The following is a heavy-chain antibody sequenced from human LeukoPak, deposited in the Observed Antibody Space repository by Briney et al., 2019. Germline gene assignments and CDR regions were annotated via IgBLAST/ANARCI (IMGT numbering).Heavy chain of an antibody. V-gene: IGHV4-39*01. Sequence: PSETLSLTCTVSGGSISSSSYYWGWIRQPPGKGLEWIGSTYYSGSTYYNPSLKSRVTLSVDTSKNQFSLKLSSVTAADTAVYYCHLFGDDAFNIWGQGTMVTVSS. CDR3: HLFGDDAFNI. J-gene: IGHJ3*02. D-gene: IGHD3-10*01. CDR1: GGSISSSSYY. CDR2: TYYSGST.